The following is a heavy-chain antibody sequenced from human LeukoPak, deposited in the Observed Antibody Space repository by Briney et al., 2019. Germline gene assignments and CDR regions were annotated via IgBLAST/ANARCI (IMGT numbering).Heavy chain of an antibody. J-gene: IGHJ4*02. CDR1: GFIFSSYA. D-gene: IGHD3-9*01. CDR2: ISGSGTST. CDR3: KQKTAYDILTGYSHFDC. V-gene: IGHV3-23*01. Sequence: AGWSLRLSCAAPGFIFSSYAMAWVRQASVSGLEWVSVISGSGTSTYHADSVKGRFTVYRDNSKNTLYLQMNSLRAEDTAVFFFKQKTAYDILTGYSHFDCWGQGTLVTVSS.